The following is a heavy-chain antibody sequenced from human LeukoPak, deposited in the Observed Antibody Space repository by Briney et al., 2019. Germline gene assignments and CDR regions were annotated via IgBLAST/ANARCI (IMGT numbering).Heavy chain of an antibody. D-gene: IGHD3-10*01. Sequence: ASGTLSLTRAVYGGSFSGYYWSWIRQPPGKGLEWIGEINHSGSTNYNPSLKSRVTISVDTSKNQFSLKLSSVTAADTAVYYCARGSGRFGEQWYWGQGTLVTVSS. V-gene: IGHV4-34*01. CDR1: GGSFSGYY. J-gene: IGHJ4*02. CDR3: ARGSGRFGEQWY. CDR2: INHSGST.